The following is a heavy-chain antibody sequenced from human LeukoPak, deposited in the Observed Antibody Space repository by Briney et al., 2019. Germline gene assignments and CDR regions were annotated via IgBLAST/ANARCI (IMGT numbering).Heavy chain of an antibody. CDR1: GGSISSYY. V-gene: IGHV4-59*01. Sequence: PSETLSLTCTVSGGSISSYYWSWMRQPPGKGLESIGNIYYSGSTNYNPSLKSRVTISVDTSKNQFSLKLSSVTAADTAVYYCASGPAAEYFQHWGQGTLVTVSS. CDR2: IYYSGST. J-gene: IGHJ1*01. D-gene: IGHD2-2*01. CDR3: ASGPAAEYFQH.